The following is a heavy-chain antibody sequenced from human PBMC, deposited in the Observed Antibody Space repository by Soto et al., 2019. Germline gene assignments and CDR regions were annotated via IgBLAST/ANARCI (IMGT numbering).Heavy chain of an antibody. CDR2: IWYDGSNK. D-gene: IGHD3-3*01. J-gene: IGHJ4*02. CDR1: GFTFSSYG. CDR3: ATAGGVVTILEDY. Sequence: QVQLVESGGGVVQPGRSLRLSCAASGFTFSSYGMHWVRQAPGKGLEWVAVIWYDGSNKYYADSVKGRFTISRDNSKNTLYLQMNSLRAEDTAVYYCATAGGVVTILEDYWGQGTLVTVSS. V-gene: IGHV3-33*01.